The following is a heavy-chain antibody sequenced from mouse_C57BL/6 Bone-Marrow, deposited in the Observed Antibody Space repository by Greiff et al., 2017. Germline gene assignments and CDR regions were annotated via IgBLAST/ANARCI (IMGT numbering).Heavy chain of an antibody. CDR2: IDPEDGGT. Sequence: EVMLVESGAELVKPGASVKLSCTASGFNITDYYIHWVKQRTEQGLEWIGRIDPEDGGTKYAPKFQDKATITADTSSNTAYLQLSSLTSEDTAVYYCTSSLIYYGTNYWGQGTTLTVSS. V-gene: IGHV14-2*01. J-gene: IGHJ2*01. D-gene: IGHD1-1*01. CDR1: GFNITDYY. CDR3: TSSLIYYGTNY.